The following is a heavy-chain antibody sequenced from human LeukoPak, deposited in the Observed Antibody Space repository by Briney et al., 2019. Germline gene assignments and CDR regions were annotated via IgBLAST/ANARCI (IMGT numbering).Heavy chain of an antibody. J-gene: IGHJ4*02. V-gene: IGHV3-23*01. CDR2: ISGSGGST. Sequence: GGSLRLSCAASGFRFRDYWMDWLRQAPGKGLEWVSAISGSGGSTYYADSVKGRFTISRDNSKNTLYLQMNSLRAEDTAVYYCAKVEYYYDSSGYYYFDYWGQGTLVTVSS. D-gene: IGHD3-22*01. CDR1: GFRFRDYW. CDR3: AKVEYYYDSSGYYYFDY.